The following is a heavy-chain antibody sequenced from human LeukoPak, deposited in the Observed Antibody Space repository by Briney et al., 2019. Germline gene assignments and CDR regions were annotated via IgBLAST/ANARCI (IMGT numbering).Heavy chain of an antibody. J-gene: IGHJ4*02. CDR1: GGTVSSNY. Sequence: PSETLSLTCSVSGGTVSSNYWGWIRQPPGKGLEWIGYTHHSGSTSYNPSPKSRITMSLDTSNNQLSLKLSSVTAADTAVYYCARSSGHSYGDFDYWGQGTLVTVPS. CDR3: ARSSGHSYGDFDY. D-gene: IGHD5-18*01. CDR2: THHSGST. V-gene: IGHV4-59*02.